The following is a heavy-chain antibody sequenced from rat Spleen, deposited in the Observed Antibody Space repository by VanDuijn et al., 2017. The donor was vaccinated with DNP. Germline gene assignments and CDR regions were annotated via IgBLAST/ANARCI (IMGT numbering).Heavy chain of an antibody. D-gene: IGHD4-3*01. CDR3: ARSWVGVRGIWFAF. Sequence: QVQLQQSGAELAKPGSSVKTSCKASGYTFPSYYVGWIKQTTGQGLEYIGYIHTGSGGTNYNEKLNGKATLSVDKSTSTAFMQLSSLTPDDFAVYYCARSWVGVRGIWFAFWGQGTLVTVSS. CDR1: GYTFPSYY. J-gene: IGHJ3*01. V-gene: IGHV1-43*01. CDR2: IHTGSGGT.